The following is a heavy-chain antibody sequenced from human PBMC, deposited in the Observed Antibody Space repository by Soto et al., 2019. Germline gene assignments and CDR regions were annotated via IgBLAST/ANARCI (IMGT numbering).Heavy chain of an antibody. D-gene: IGHD1-26*01. CDR3: ARRGGGNSDFDGFDI. CDR2: IYPDDSDT. J-gene: IGHJ3*02. V-gene: IGHV5-51*01. Sequence: PVESLKISCKSSGYSFKHSWIGWVRQMPGQGLEWIGSIYPDDSDTTYGPSFKGHVTMSVDKSINAAYLHWSSLQASDSATYFCARRGGGNSDFDGFDIWGQGTVVTVSS. CDR1: GYSFKHSW.